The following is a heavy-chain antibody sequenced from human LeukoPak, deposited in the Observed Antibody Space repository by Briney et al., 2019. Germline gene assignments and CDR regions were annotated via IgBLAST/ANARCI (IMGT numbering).Heavy chain of an antibody. V-gene: IGHV3-23*01. D-gene: IGHD2-15*01. CDR1: GFTFSSYA. J-gene: IGHJ6*02. CDR3: AKDQLCGSSCWDYYYGMDV. Sequence: GGSLRLSCAASGFTFSSYAMSWVRQAPGKGLEWVSVISGSGGSTYYADSVKGRFTISRDNSKNTLYLQMNSLRAEDTAVYYCAKDQLCGSSCWDYYYGMDVWGQGTTVTVSS. CDR2: ISGSGGST.